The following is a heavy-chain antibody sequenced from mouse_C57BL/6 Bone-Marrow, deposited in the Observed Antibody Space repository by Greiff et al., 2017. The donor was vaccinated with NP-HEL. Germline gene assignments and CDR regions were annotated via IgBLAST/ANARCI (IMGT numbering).Heavy chain of an antibody. CDR3: TTALFDY. V-gene: IGHV14-4*01. CDR2: IDPENGDT. J-gene: IGHJ2*01. CDR1: GFNIKDDY. Sequence: VHVKQSGAELVRPGASVKLSCTASGFNIKDDYMHWVKQRPEQGLEWIGWIDPENGDTEYAAKFKGKATITADTSSNTAYLQLSSLTSEDTAVYYCTTALFDYWGQGTTLTVSS.